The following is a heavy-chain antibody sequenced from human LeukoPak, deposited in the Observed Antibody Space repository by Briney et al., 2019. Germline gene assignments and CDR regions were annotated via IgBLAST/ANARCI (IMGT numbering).Heavy chain of an antibody. J-gene: IGHJ6*03. CDR1: GFTFDDYA. Sequence: GGSLRLSCAASGFTFDDYAMHWVRQAPGKGLEWVSLISWDGGSTYYADSVKGRYTISRDNSKNSLYLQMNSLRAEDTALYYCAKGAMVRGVIITLYYYYMDVWGKGTTVTVSS. D-gene: IGHD3-10*01. CDR2: ISWDGGST. CDR3: AKGAMVRGVIITLYYYYMDV. V-gene: IGHV3-43D*03.